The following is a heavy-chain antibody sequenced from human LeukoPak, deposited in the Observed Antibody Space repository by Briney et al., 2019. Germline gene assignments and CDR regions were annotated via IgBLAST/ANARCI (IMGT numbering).Heavy chain of an antibody. CDR2: IYYSGST. CDR1: GGSISSGGYY. D-gene: IGHD3-22*01. CDR3: ARGADYYDSSGYLHAFAI. J-gene: IGHJ3*02. V-gene: IGHV4-31*03. Sequence: SETLSLTCTVSGGSISSGGYYWSWIRQHPGKGLEWIGYIYYSGSTYYNPSLKSRVTISVDTSKNQFSLKLSSVTAADTAVYYCARGADYYDSSGYLHAFAIWGQGTMVTVSS.